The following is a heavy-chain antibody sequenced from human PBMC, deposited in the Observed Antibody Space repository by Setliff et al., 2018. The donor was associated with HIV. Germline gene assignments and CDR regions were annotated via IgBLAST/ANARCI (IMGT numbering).Heavy chain of an antibody. Sequence: PSETLSLTCAVYGGSFSGYYWSWIRQPPGKGLEWIGEINHSGSTNYNPSLKNRVTISVDTSKNQFALKLSSVTAADTAVYYCAIRGSSGWYVGGYFVYWCQGTLVTVSS. CDR3: AIRGSSGWYVGGYFVY. J-gene: IGHJ4*02. D-gene: IGHD6-19*01. V-gene: IGHV4-34*01. CDR2: INHSGST. CDR1: GGSFSGYY.